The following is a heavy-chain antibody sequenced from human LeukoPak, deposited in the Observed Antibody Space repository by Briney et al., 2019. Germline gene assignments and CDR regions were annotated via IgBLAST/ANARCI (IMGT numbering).Heavy chain of an antibody. V-gene: IGHV3-48*03. D-gene: IGHD6-13*01. Sequence: GGSLRLSCAASGFTFSSYEMNWVRQAPGKGLECVSYISSSGSTIYYADSVKGRFTISRDNAKNSLYLQMNSLRAEDTAVYYCASGGSIAAAGTTHPFDYWGQETLVTVSS. CDR2: ISSSGSTI. CDR1: GFTFSSYE. CDR3: ASGGSIAAAGTTHPFDY. J-gene: IGHJ4*02.